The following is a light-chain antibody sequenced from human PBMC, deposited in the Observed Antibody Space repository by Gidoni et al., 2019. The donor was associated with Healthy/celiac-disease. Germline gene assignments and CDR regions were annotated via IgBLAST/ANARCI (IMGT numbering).Light chain of an antibody. CDR3: AAWDDSLNGPGVV. CDR2: SNN. J-gene: IGLJ2*01. Sequence: VLTQPPSASGPPGQRVTISCSASRPNIGSNTVNWYQQRPGTAPKPLIYSNNQRPSGVPDRFSGSKSGTSASLAISGLQSEDEADYYCAAWDDSLNGPGVVFGGGTKLTVL. CDR1: RPNIGSNT. V-gene: IGLV1-44*01.